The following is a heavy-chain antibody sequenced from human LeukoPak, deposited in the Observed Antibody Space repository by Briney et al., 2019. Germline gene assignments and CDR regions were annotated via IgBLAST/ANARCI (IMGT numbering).Heavy chain of an antibody. V-gene: IGHV4-39*07. CDR1: GGSISSSSYY. J-gene: IGHJ6*02. D-gene: IGHD2-8*01. CDR3: ARVHAISYYYGMDV. Sequence: SETLSLTCTVSGGSISSSSYYWGWIRQPPGKGLEWIGSIYYSGSTFYNPSLKSRLTISVDASKNQFSLKLSSVTAADTAVYYCARVHAISYYYGMDVWGQGTTVTVSS. CDR2: IYYSGST.